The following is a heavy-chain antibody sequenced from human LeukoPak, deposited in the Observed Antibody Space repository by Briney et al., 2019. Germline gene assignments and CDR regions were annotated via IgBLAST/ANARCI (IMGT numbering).Heavy chain of an antibody. CDR1: GGSFSGYY. CDR2: INHSGST. V-gene: IGHV4-34*01. Sequence: SETLSLTCAVYGGSFSGYYWSWIRQPPGKGLEWIGEINHSGSTNYNPSLKSRVTISVDTSKNQFSLKLSSVTAADTAVYYCARGVDTEAVDDAFDIWGQGTMVTVSS. J-gene: IGHJ3*02. CDR3: ARGVDTEAVDDAFDI. D-gene: IGHD2-15*01.